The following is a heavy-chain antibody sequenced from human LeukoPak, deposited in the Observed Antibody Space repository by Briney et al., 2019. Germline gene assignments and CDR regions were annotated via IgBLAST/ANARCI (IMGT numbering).Heavy chain of an antibody. CDR1: GYTFTSYG. CDR3: ARASVLRYFDWLLYGYFDY. D-gene: IGHD3-9*01. V-gene: IGHV1-69*13. J-gene: IGHJ4*02. Sequence: ASVKVSCKASGYTFTSYGISWVRQAPGQGLEWMGGIIPIFGTANYAQKFQGRVTITADESTSTAYMELSSLRSEDTAVYYCARASVLRYFDWLLYGYFDYWGQGTLVTVSS. CDR2: IIPIFGTA.